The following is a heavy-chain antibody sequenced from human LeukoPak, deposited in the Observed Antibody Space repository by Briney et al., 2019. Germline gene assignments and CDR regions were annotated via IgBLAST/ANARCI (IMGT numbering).Heavy chain of an antibody. J-gene: IGHJ4*02. V-gene: IGHV3-30*03. CDR3: RAATKYRDYCYDY. Sequence: PGRSLRLSCAASRFTFNTFGMHWVRQAPGKGLEWVAVISSDGSNKYYADSVKGRFTISRDNSKDTLYLQMSSLTIEDTAVYYCRAATKYRDYCYDYWGQGTLVTVSS. D-gene: IGHD2-21*01. CDR2: ISSDGSNK. CDR1: RFTFNTFG.